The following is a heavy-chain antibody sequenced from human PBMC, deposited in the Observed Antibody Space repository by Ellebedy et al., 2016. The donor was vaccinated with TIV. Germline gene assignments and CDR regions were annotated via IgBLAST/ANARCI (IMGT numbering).Heavy chain of an antibody. CDR1: AFTFSSYA. V-gene: IGHV3-53*01. J-gene: IGHJ6*02. Sequence: GGSLRLSCAASAFTFSSYAMSWVRQAPGKGLEWVSVIYSGGSTYYADSVKGRFTISRDNSKNTLYLQMNSLRAEDTAVYYCAREPVYDIRKGGMDVWGQGTTVTVSS. CDR3: AREPVYDIRKGGMDV. CDR2: IYSGGST. D-gene: IGHD3-22*01.